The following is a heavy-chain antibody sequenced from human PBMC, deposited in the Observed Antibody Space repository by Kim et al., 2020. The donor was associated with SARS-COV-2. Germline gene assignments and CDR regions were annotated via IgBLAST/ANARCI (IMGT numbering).Heavy chain of an antibody. V-gene: IGHV3-23*03. CDR1: GFTFWGYT. J-gene: IGHJ6*02. D-gene: IGHD3-16*01. CDR2: FYGGADAT. CDR3: VKGTGFIPPSDSTYNLDV. Sequence: GGSLRLSCAASGFTFWGYTMNWVRQAPGKGLEWVSLFYGGADATRYADSVKGRFTISRDNSKSTLYLQMTTLRVEDTAVYYCVKGTGFIPPSDSTYNLDVWGQGTTVIVSS.